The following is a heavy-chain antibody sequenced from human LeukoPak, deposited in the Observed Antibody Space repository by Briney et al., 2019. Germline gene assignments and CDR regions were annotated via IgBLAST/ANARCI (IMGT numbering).Heavy chain of an antibody. V-gene: IGHV1-18*04. CDR2: ISAYNGNT. CDR3: ARDNKLDYVWGSYPRFDP. CDR1: GYTFTSYG. D-gene: IGHD3-16*02. J-gene: IGHJ5*02. Sequence: ASVKVSCKASGYTFTSYGISWVRQAPGQGLEWMGWISAYNGNTNYAQKLQGRVTMTTDTSTSTAYMELRRLRSDDTAVDYCARDNKLDYVWGSYPRFDPWGQGTLVTVSS.